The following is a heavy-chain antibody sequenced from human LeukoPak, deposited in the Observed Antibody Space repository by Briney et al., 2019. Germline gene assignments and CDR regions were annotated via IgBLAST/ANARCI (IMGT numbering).Heavy chain of an antibody. D-gene: IGHD1-7*01. V-gene: IGHV3-7*01. Sequence: GGSLRLSCAASGFIFNNYWMTWVRQTPGKGLEFVANIKEDGSEIFYLDSVKGRFTISRDNAKNSLYLQMNSLRVEDTAVYYCVGWGISGITNHWGQGTLVTVSS. CDR1: GFIFNNYW. CDR2: IKEDGSEI. CDR3: VGWGISGITNH. J-gene: IGHJ4*02.